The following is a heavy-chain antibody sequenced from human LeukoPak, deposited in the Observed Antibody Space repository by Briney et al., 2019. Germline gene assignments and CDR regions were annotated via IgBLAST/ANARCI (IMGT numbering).Heavy chain of an antibody. Sequence: GGSLRLSCAASGFNFRFYIMNWVRQAPGKGLEWISYISSDAKTVDYADPVKGRFTISRDNAKNSLYLQMNSLSADDTAVYYCARVGSRYGPPNSWGQGTLVTVSS. D-gene: IGHD5-18*01. V-gene: IGHV3-48*01. CDR1: GFNFRFYI. CDR3: ARVGSRYGPPNS. J-gene: IGHJ4*02. CDR2: ISSDAKTV.